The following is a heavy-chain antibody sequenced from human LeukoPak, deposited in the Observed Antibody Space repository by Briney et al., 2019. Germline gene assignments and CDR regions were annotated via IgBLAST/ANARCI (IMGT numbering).Heavy chain of an antibody. CDR1: GGSVSSYY. Sequence: SGTLSLTCTVSGGSVSSYYWSWIRQPAAKGLEWIGRVYGSGSTNHNPSLESRVIMSVDTSKNQLSLKMRSVTAADTAVYYCARDGDILTGYARGFDYWGQGILVTVSS. CDR3: ARDGDILTGYARGFDY. J-gene: IGHJ4*02. V-gene: IGHV4-4*07. CDR2: VYGSGST. D-gene: IGHD3-9*01.